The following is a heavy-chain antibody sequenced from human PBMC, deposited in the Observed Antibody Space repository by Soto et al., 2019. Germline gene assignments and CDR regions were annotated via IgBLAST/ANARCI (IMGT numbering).Heavy chain of an antibody. V-gene: IGHV3-21*01. CDR3: ARGRSINTNMDY. CDR1: GFTFSTYS. D-gene: IGHD2-2*01. CDR2: ISSSGGSV. Sequence: EVQLVESGGGLVKPGGSLRLSCAASGFTFSTYSMNWVRQAPGKGLEWVSSISSSGGSVSYAESVKGRFTISRDNAKNSLYLQMDSLRVEATAVYYCARGRSINTNMDYWGQGTMVTVSS. J-gene: IGHJ4*02.